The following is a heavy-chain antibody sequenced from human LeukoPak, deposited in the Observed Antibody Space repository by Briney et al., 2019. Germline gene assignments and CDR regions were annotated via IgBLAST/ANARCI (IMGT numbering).Heavy chain of an antibody. D-gene: IGHD6-19*01. CDR3: ARDGNEAVAGTGAVTY. CDR1: GYPFTGYY. J-gene: IGHJ4*02. CDR2: INPSSGDT. Sequence: ASVMVSCKTSGYPFTGYYMHWVRQAPGQGLEWMGWINPSSGDTNYAQNFQGRVTMTRDTSISTAYMELSRLTSDDTAVYYCARDGNEAVAGTGAVTYWGQGTLVTVSS. V-gene: IGHV1-2*02.